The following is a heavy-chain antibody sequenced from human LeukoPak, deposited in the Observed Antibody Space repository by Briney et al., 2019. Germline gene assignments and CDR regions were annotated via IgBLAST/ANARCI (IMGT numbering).Heavy chain of an antibody. CDR3: VPAAYDAFDI. V-gene: IGHV3-21*01. D-gene: IGHD2-2*01. Sequence: GGSLRLSCAASAFSLNAYNMNWVRQAPGKGLEWVSSISYTGTYIYYADSVKGRFTISRDNSKNTLYLQMNSLRAEDTAVYYGVPAAYDAFDIWGQGTMVTVSS. CDR2: ISYTGTYI. CDR1: AFSLNAYN. J-gene: IGHJ3*02.